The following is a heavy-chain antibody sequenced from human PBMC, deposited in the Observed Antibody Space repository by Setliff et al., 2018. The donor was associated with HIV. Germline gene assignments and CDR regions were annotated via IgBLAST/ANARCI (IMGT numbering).Heavy chain of an antibody. CDR3: ATRPRIAARPFDY. V-gene: IGHV4-59*06. D-gene: IGHD6-6*01. CDR1: GGSFSNYF. J-gene: IGHJ4*02. Sequence: PSETLSLTCTVSGGSFSNYFWSWIRQHPEKALEWIGYIFHSGDTYYNPSLKSRISMSVDTSKNQFSLELTSLTAADTAVYYCATRPRIAARPFDYWGQGMLVTVSS. CDR2: IFHSGDT.